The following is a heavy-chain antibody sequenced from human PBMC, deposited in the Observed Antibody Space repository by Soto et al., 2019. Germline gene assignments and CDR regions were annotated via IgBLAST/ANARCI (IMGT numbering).Heavy chain of an antibody. CDR2: ISYDGSNK. CDR3: ARDYARGCSGGSCYADYYYYYGMDV. CDR1: GFTFSSYA. J-gene: IGHJ6*02. V-gene: IGHV3-30-3*01. D-gene: IGHD2-15*01. Sequence: GGSLRLSCAASGFTFSSYAMHWVRQSPGKGLEWVAVISYDGSNKYYADSVKGRFTISRDNSKNTLYLQMNSLRAEDTAVYYCARDYARGCSGGSCYADYYYYYGMDVWAKAPRSPSP.